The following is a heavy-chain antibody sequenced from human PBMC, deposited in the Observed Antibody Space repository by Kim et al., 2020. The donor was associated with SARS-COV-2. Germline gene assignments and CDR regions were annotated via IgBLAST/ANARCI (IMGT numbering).Heavy chain of an antibody. CDR3: ATGGTKGITHAFDI. CDR2: FDPEDGET. Sequence: ASVKVSCKVSGYTLTELSMHWVRQAPGKGLEWMGGFDPEDGETIYAQKFQGRVTMTEDTSTDTAYMELSSLRSEDTAVYYCATGGTKGITHAFDIWGQGTMVTVSS. CDR1: GYTLTELS. D-gene: IGHD1-7*01. J-gene: IGHJ3*02. V-gene: IGHV1-24*01.